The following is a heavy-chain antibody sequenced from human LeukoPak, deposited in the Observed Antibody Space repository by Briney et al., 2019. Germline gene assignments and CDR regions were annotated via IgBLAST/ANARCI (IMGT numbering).Heavy chain of an antibody. CDR3: ARQDDSGTGYSSS. Sequence: PSETLSLTCTVSGGSISSSSYCWGWIRQPPGKGLEWIGSIYYSGSTYYNPSLKSRVTISVDTSKNQFSLKLSSVTAADTAVYYCARQDDSGTGYSSSWGQGTLVTVSS. CDR2: IYYSGST. J-gene: IGHJ4*02. CDR1: GGSISSSSYC. V-gene: IGHV4-39*01. D-gene: IGHD6-13*01.